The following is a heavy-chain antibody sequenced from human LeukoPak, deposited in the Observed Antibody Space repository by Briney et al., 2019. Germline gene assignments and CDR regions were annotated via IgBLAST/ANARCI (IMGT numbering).Heavy chain of an antibody. J-gene: IGHJ4*02. CDR2: ISSSSSYI. Sequence: GGSLRLSCAASGFTFSIYSMNWVRQAPGKGLEWVSSISSSSSYIYYADSVKGRFTISRDNAKNSLYLQMNSLRPEDTAVYYCARGSYGAYDYWGQGSLVTVSS. V-gene: IGHV3-21*01. CDR3: ARGSYGAYDY. D-gene: IGHD4-17*01. CDR1: GFTFSIYS.